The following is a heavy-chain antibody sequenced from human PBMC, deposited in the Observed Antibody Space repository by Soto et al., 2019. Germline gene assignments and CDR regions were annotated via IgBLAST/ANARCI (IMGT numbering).Heavy chain of an antibody. Sequence: PGGSLRLSCVVSGSTSDDYAMHWVRQGPGKGLEWVSGIFWKSGAVDYADSVKGRFTTSRDNANNSLYLQMNSLRVEDTALEYCGKDLPPGGLKSWGPGALVTVSS. J-gene: IGHJ5*01. CDR3: GKDLPPGGLKS. D-gene: IGHD2-15*01. CDR2: IFWKSGAV. CDR1: GSTSDDYA. V-gene: IGHV3-9*02.